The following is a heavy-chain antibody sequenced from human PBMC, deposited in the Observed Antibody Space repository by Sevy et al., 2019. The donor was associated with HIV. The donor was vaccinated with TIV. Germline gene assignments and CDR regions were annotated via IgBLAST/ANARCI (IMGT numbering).Heavy chain of an antibody. Sequence: GSLRLSCAASEFIFSDYAMNWVRQTPGKGLEWVSSINGKGRSTHYADSVEGRFTISRDNSKNTLYLQMNSLRAEDTAVYYCAKWDADRRWFFDYWGQGTLVTVSS. CDR1: EFIFSDYA. V-gene: IGHV3-23*01. CDR2: INGKGRST. J-gene: IGHJ4*02. D-gene: IGHD1-26*01. CDR3: AKWDADRRWFFDY.